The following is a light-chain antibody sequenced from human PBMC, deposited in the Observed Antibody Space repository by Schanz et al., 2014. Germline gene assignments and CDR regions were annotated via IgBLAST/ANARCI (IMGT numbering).Light chain of an antibody. J-gene: IGKJ4*01. CDR3: QQRSNWPPLT. CDR1: ESVSSN. Sequence: EIVLTQSPVTLSVSPGERATLSCRASESVSSNLAWYQQKPGQAPRLLIYGASTRATGIPDRFSGSGSGTXXTLTISSLEPEDFAVYYCQQRSNWPPLTFGGGTKVEIK. CDR2: GAS. V-gene: IGKV3-11*01.